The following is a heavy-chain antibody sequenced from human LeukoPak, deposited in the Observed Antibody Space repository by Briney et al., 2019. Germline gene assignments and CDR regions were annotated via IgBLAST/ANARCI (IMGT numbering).Heavy chain of an antibody. V-gene: IGHV3-21*01. Sequence: GGSLRLSCAASGFTFSSYSMNWVRQAPGKGLEWVSSISSSSSYIYYADSVKGRFTISRDNAKNSLYLQMNSLRAEDTAVYYCARDDILTGYYSRRGAFDIWGQGTMVTVSS. D-gene: IGHD3-9*01. CDR2: ISSSSSYI. J-gene: IGHJ3*02. CDR3: ARDDILTGYYSRRGAFDI. CDR1: GFTFSSYS.